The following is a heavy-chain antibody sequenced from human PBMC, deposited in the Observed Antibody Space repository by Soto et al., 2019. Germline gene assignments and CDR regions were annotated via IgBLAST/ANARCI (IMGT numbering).Heavy chain of an antibody. CDR1: GFSLGTSGEG. CDR2: LYWDGDK. CDR3: AHRTRTITVATYFDY. D-gene: IGHD1-7*01. Sequence: QITLRESGPTLVKPTQPLTLTCTFSGFSLGTSGEGVGWIRQPPRKAQEWLATLYWDGDKRSSPSLRSRLTTSKDTSESQVVLTMTNMDAADTATYFCAHRTRTITVATYFDYWGLGSLVTVSS. V-gene: IGHV2-5*02. J-gene: IGHJ4*02.